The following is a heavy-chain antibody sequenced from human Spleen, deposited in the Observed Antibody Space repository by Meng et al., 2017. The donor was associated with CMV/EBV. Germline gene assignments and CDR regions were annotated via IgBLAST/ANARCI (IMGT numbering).Heavy chain of an antibody. V-gene: IGHV3-23*01. Sequence: GGSLRLSCAASGFTFSNYAINWVRQAPGKGLEWISRIRDTDGVASYADSVRGRFTISRDISQNTLYLQMNSLKVEDTAVYYCTKGATFGVTAPDYWGQGTLVTVSS. D-gene: IGHD2-21*02. J-gene: IGHJ4*02. CDR2: IRDTDGVA. CDR3: TKGATFGVTAPDY. CDR1: GFTFSNYA.